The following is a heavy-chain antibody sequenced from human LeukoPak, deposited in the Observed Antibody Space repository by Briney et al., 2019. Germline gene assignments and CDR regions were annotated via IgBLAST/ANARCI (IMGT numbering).Heavy chain of an antibody. CDR1: GYSISSGYY. V-gene: IGHV4-38-2*01. D-gene: IGHD3/OR15-3a*01. Sequence: SVTLSLTCAVSGYSISSGYYWGWIRQPPGKGVEWIGSIYHSGSTYYNPSFKSRVTISVDTSKNQFSLKLSSVTAADTAVYYCARQNRYDIYYFDYWGQGTLVTVSS. CDR3: ARQNRYDIYYFDY. CDR2: IYHSGST. J-gene: IGHJ4*02.